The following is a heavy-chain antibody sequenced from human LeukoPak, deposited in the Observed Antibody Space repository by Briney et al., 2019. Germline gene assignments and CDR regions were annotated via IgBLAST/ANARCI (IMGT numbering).Heavy chain of an antibody. Sequence: SETLSLTCTVSGGSISSSSYYWGWIRQPPGKGLEWIGSIYYSGSTYYNPSLKSRVTISVDTSKNQFSLKMSSVTAADTAVYYCASVGIYCSGSSCSDYWGQGTLVTVSS. CDR3: ASVGIYCSGSSCSDY. CDR1: GGSISSSSYY. J-gene: IGHJ4*01. D-gene: IGHD2-15*01. CDR2: IYYSGST. V-gene: IGHV4-39*07.